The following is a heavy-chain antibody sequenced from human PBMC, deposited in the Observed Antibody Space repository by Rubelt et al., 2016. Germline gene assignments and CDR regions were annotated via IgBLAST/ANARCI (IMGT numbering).Heavy chain of an antibody. CDR3: TTDGDGSSSGWTP. V-gene: IGHV3-15*01. J-gene: IGHJ4*02. D-gene: IGHD6-6*01. CDR2: IKSTADGGPT. CDR1: VFTFSNAW. Sequence: EVQLVESGGGLVKPGGSLRLSCAASVFTFSNAWMSWVRQAPGKGLEWVGRIKSTADGGPTDYAAPVKGGFPISRDDSKNTLYLQMNSLKTEDTAVYYCTTDGDGSSSGWTPWGQGTLVTVSS.